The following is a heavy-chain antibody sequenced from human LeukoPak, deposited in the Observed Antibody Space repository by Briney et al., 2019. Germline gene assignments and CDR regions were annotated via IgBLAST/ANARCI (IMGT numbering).Heavy chain of an antibody. V-gene: IGHV1-69*06. Sequence: SVKVSCKASGGTFSSYAISWVRQAPGQGLEWMGGIIPIFGTANYAQKFQGRVTMTEDTSTDTAYMELSSLRSEDTAVYYCATSVAVAAFGYWGQGTLVTVSS. CDR3: ATSVAVAAFGY. J-gene: IGHJ4*02. CDR2: IIPIFGTA. D-gene: IGHD6-19*01. CDR1: GGTFSSYA.